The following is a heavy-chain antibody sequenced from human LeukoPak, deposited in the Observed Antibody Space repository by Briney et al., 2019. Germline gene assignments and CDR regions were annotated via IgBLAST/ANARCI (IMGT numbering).Heavy chain of an antibody. J-gene: IGHJ4*02. CDR1: GFTFDDYA. D-gene: IGHD3-22*01. CDR3: AKESDYYDSRLDY. CDR2: ISWDGGST. V-gene: IGHV3-43D*03. Sequence: GGSLRLSCAASGFTFDDYAMHWVRQAPGKGLEWVSLISWDGGSTYYADSVKGRFTISRDNSKNSLYLQMNSLRAEDTALYYCAKESDYYDSRLDYWGQGTLVTVSS.